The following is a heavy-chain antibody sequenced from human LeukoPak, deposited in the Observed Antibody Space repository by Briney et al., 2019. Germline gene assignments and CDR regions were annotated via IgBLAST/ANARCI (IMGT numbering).Heavy chain of an antibody. CDR3: AKGINGYLYYFDY. V-gene: IGHV3-23*01. J-gene: IGHJ4*02. CDR2: ISGSGGNT. D-gene: IGHD2-8*01. Sequence: PGGSLRLSCAASGFTFSSYAMSWVRQAPGKGLEWVSAISGSGGNTYYADSVKGRFTISRDNSKNTLYLQMNALRAGDTAVYYCAKGINGYLYYFDYWGQGTPVTVSS. CDR1: GFTFSSYA.